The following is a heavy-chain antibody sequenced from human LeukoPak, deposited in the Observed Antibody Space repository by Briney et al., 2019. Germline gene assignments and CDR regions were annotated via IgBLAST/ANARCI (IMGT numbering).Heavy chain of an antibody. J-gene: IGHJ6*03. V-gene: IGHV4-61*05. CDR3: ATGSPPNCSSTSCYMVSYYYYYMDV. D-gene: IGHD2-2*02. CDR2: IYYSGST. Sequence: PSETLSLTCTVSGGSISSSSYYWGWIRQPPGKGLEWIGYIYYSGSTNYNPSLKSRVTISVDTSKNQFSLKLSSVTAADTAVYYCATGSPPNCSSTSCYMVSYYYYYMDVWGKGTTVTVSS. CDR1: GGSISSSSYY.